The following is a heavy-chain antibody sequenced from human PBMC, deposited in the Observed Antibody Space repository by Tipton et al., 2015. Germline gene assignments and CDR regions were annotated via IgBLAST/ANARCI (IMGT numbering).Heavy chain of an antibody. CDR1: GFDFSMYG. CDR3: ARIEAASRYFSHYYGMDV. J-gene: IGHJ6*02. CDR2: MSGSGVP. Sequence: SLRLSCAASGFDFSMYGMRWVRQAPGKGLEWVSDMSGSGVPYYADFVQGRFIISRDISKNTLYLQMNSLRADDTAVYYCARIEAASRYFSHYYGMDVWGQGTTVTVSS. D-gene: IGHD6-6*01. V-gene: IGHV3-23*01.